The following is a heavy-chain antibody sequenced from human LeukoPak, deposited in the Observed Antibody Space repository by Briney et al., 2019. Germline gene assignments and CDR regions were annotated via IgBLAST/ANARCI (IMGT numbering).Heavy chain of an antibody. V-gene: IGHV1-18*01. CDR2: ISANNGNT. Sequence: ASVKVSCKASGYTFTIYGISWVRQAPGQGLEWMGCISANNGNTIYAQKLQGRVTMTTDTSTSTAYMELRSLRSDDTAVYYCARDLLAMIPSFSAEYWGQGTLVTVSS. CDR3: ARDLLAMIPSFSAEY. CDR1: GYTFTIYG. J-gene: IGHJ4*02. D-gene: IGHD5-12*01.